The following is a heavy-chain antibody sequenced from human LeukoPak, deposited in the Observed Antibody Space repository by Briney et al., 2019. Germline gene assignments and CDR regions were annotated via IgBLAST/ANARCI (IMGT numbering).Heavy chain of an antibody. CDR3: AGSPPGRNWFDP. J-gene: IGHJ5*02. CDR2: MNPNSGNT. V-gene: IGHV1-8*03. D-gene: IGHD1-14*01. Sequence: ASVKVSCKASGYTFTSYDINWVRQATGQGLEWMGWMNPNSGNTGYAQKFQGRVTITRNTSISTAYMELSSLRSEDTAVYYCAGSPPGRNWFDPWGQGTLVIVSS. CDR1: GYTFTSYD.